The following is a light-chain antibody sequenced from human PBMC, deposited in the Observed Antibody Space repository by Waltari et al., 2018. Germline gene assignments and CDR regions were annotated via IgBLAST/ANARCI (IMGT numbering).Light chain of an antibody. CDR1: SSDVCGYNY. CDR3: SSYAGSNKGV. V-gene: IGLV2-8*01. CDR2: EVS. Sequence: QSALTQPPSASGSPGQSVTISCTGTSSDVCGYNYVSWYQQHPGKAPKLMIYEVSKRPVGVPDRFSGSKSGNTASLTVSGLRAEDEADYYCSSYAGSNKGVFGGGTKLTVL. J-gene: IGLJ2*01.